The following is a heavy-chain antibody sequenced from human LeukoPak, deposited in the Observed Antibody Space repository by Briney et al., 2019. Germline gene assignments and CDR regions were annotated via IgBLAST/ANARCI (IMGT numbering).Heavy chain of an antibody. Sequence: PSQTLSLTCTVSGGSISSGGYYWSWIRQHPGKGLEWIGYIYYSGSTYYNPSLKSRVTISVDTSKNQFSLKLSSVTAADTAVYYCASTERCSTTCPLDYWGQGTLVTVSS. CDR3: ASTERCSTTCPLDY. D-gene: IGHD2-2*01. CDR1: GGSISSGGYY. J-gene: IGHJ4*02. V-gene: IGHV4-31*03. CDR2: IYYSGST.